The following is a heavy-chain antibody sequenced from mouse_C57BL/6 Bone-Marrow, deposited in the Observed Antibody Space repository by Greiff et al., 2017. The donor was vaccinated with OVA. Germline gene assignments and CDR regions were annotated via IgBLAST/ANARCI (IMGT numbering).Heavy chain of an antibody. CDR3: VFDGYYLWYFDV. V-gene: IGHV1-52*01. CDR2: IDPSDSET. J-gene: IGHJ1*03. Sequence: QVQLQQPGAELVRPGSSVKLSCKASGYTFTSYWMHWVKQRPIQGLEWIGNIDPSDSETHYNQKFKDKATLTVDKSSSTAYMQLSSLTSEYSAVYSCVFDGYYLWYFDVWGTGTTVTVSS. CDR1: GYTFTSYW. D-gene: IGHD2-3*01.